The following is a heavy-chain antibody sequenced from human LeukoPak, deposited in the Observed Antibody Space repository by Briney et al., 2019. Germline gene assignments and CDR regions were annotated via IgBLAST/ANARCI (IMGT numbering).Heavy chain of an antibody. CDR1: GGSISSYY. Sequence: PSETLSLTCTVSGGSISSYYWSWIRQPPGKGLEWIGYIYYSGSTNYNPSLKSRVTISVDTSKNQFSLKLSSVTAADTAVYYCAGLDGSTGYWGQGTLVTVSS. CDR2: IYYSGST. CDR3: AGLDGSTGY. J-gene: IGHJ4*02. V-gene: IGHV4-59*08. D-gene: IGHD3-10*01.